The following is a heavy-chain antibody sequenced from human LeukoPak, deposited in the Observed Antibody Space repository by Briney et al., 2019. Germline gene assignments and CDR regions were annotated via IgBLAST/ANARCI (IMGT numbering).Heavy chain of an antibody. J-gene: IGHJ4*02. CDR2: IKRIIDGGTT. CDR1: GFTFSNTW. V-gene: IGHV3-15*01. Sequence: PGGSLRLSCAASGFTFSNTWMNWVRQAPGKGLEWVGRIKRIIDGGTTEYAAPVKGRFTVSRDDSINTLYLQMSSLKPEDTAVYYCAALGGSGDLRYWGQGTLVTVSS. CDR3: AALGGSGDLRY. D-gene: IGHD4-17*01.